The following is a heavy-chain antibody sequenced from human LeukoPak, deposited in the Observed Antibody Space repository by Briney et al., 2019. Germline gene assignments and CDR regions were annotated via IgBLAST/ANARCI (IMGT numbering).Heavy chain of an antibody. Sequence: GGSLRLSCAASGFTFSSYSMNWVRQAPGKGLEWVSSISSSSSYIYYADSVKGRFTISRDNAKNSLYLQMNSLRAEDTAVYYRARDPCSGGSCFRYYYYGMDVWGQGTTVTVSS. CDR2: ISSSSSYI. D-gene: IGHD2-15*01. CDR3: ARDPCSGGSCFRYYYYGMDV. J-gene: IGHJ6*02. CDR1: GFTFSSYS. V-gene: IGHV3-21*01.